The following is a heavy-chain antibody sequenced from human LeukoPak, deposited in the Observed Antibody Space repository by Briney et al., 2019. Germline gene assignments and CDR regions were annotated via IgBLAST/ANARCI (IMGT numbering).Heavy chain of an antibody. CDR1: GGSFSGYY. J-gene: IGHJ5*02. D-gene: IGHD3-10*01. Sequence: AETLSLTCAVPGGSFSGYYWSWIRQPPGKGLEWIGEINHSGSTNYNPSLKSRVTISVDTSKNQFSLKLSSVTAADTAVYYCARGRYYYGSGSYYPTRNWFDPWGQGTLVTVSS. CDR2: INHSGST. V-gene: IGHV4-34*01. CDR3: ARGRYYYGSGSYYPTRNWFDP.